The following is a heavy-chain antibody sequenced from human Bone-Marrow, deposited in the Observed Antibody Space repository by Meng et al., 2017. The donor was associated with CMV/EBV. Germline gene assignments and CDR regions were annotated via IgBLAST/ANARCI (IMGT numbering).Heavy chain of an antibody. D-gene: IGHD5-18*01. CDR3: AGGEGQLSFDH. V-gene: IGHV1-18*04. CDR1: GYTFTGYY. J-gene: IGHJ4*02. Sequence: ASVKVSCKASGYTFTGYYMHWVRQAPGQGLEWMGWISAYNGDTHHAQNFQGRVTMSTDTPTDTVYMQLTGLTSDDTAIYYCAGGEGQLSFDHWGQGTLVTVSS. CDR2: ISAYNGDT.